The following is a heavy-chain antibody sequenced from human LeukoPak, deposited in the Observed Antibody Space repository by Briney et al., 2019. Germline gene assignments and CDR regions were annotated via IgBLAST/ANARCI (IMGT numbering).Heavy chain of an antibody. D-gene: IGHD3-10*01. V-gene: IGHV1-69*01. J-gene: IGHJ5*02. CDR1: GGTLSRDG. Sequence: SVKVSCKASGGTLSRDGFSWVRQAPGQGLEWMGGIIPIFGTTNCAPRFQGRVTIFADESANILYMELSSVRSGDTGVYYCARDYPGDYASGSYYAGFDPWGHGTLVTVSS. CDR3: ARDYPGDYASGSYYAGFDP. CDR2: IIPIFGTT.